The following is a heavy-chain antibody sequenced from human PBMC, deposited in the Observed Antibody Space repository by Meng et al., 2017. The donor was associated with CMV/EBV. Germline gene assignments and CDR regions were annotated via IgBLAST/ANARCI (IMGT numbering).Heavy chain of an antibody. CDR2: IKQDGSEK. J-gene: IGHJ4*02. CDR1: GFTFSSYA. D-gene: IGHD4-23*01. V-gene: IGHV3-7*01. CDR3: ARDSRRGNSDPELYY. Sequence: GESLKISCAASGFTFSSYAMSWVRQSPGRGLEWVANIKQDGSEKYYVDSVKGRFTISRDNAKNSLYLQMNSLRAEDTAVYYCARDSRRGNSDPELYYWGQGTLVTVSS.